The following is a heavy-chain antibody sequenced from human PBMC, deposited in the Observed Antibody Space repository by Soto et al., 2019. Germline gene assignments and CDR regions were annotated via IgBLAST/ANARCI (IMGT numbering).Heavy chain of an antibody. D-gene: IGHD3-10*01. CDR2: IYYSGST. CDR3: ARARMVRGIIYYYGMDV. J-gene: IGHJ6*02. Sequence: PSETLSLTCTVSGGSISSDGNYWSWIRQHPGKGLEWIGYIYYSGSTYYNPSLKSRVTISVDTSKNQFSLKLNSVTAADTAVYYCARARMVRGIIYYYGMDVWGQGTTVTVS. CDR1: GGSISSDGNY. V-gene: IGHV4-31*03.